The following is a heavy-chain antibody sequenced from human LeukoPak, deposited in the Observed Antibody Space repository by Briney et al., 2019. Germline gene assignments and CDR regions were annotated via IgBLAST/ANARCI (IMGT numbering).Heavy chain of an antibody. Sequence: PGRSLRLSCAASGFTFSSYGMHWVRQAPGKGLEWVAVIWYDGSNKYYADSVKGRFTISRDNSKNTLYLQMNSLRAEDTAVYYCARDWVAAAGYENWFDPWGQGTLVTVSS. V-gene: IGHV3-33*01. CDR1: GFTFSSYG. CDR2: IWYDGSNK. CDR3: ARDWVAAAGYENWFDP. J-gene: IGHJ5*02. D-gene: IGHD6-13*01.